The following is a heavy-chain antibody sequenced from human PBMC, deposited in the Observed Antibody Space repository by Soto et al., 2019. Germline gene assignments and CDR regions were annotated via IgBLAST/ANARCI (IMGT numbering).Heavy chain of an antibody. J-gene: IGHJ6*02. CDR1: GFTFDDYA. D-gene: IGHD3-16*01. Sequence: EMQLVESGGGLVQPGRSLRLSCAASGFTFDDYAMYWVRQGPGKGLEWVSGISWDSGRIGYADSVKGRFTISRDNAKNSLYLQMNSLRPEDTALYYCAKARLWGGDGYNSYYYNAMDVWVQGTTVTVSS. CDR2: ISWDSGRI. V-gene: IGHV3-9*01. CDR3: AKARLWGGDGYNSYYYNAMDV.